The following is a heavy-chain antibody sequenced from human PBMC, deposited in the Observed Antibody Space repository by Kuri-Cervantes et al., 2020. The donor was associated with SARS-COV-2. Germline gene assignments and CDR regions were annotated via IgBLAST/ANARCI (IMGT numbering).Heavy chain of an antibody. CDR3: ARSCTYARCSEYFQH. CDR1: GFTFSSYA. J-gene: IGHJ1*01. Sequence: GGSLRLSCAASGFTFSSYAMSWVRQAPGKGLEWVSIIYAGGGTYYADSVKGQFTISRDISKSTVFLQMNRLRPEDTAVYYCARSCTYARCSEYFQHWGQGTLVTVSS. V-gene: IGHV3-66*02. D-gene: IGHD2-8*01. CDR2: IYAGGGT.